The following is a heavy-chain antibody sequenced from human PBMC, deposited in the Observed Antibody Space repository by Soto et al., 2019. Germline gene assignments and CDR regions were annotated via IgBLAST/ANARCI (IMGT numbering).Heavy chain of an antibody. V-gene: IGHV4-34*01. Sequence: PSETLSLTCAVYGGSFSGYYWSWIRQPPGKGLEWIGEINHSGSTNYNPSLKSRVTISVDTSKNQFSLKLSSVTAADTAVYYCARVLALAAAGIGYWGQGTLVTVSS. CDR2: INHSGST. CDR3: ARVLALAAAGIGY. J-gene: IGHJ4*02. CDR1: GGSFSGYY. D-gene: IGHD6-13*01.